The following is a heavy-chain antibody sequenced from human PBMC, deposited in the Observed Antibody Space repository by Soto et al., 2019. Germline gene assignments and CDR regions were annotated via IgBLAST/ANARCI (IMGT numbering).Heavy chain of an antibody. CDR3: ARGEAGVAGRLDC. V-gene: IGHV4-31*03. Sequence: QVQLQQSGPGLVKPSQTLSLTCTVSDASISTATFYWIRQLPGEALEWIGYIYYSGSAYYNSSLRSRATLSLDTSKSEFSLTLTSLTAADTAVYYCARGEAGVAGRLDCWGQGTLVTVSS. CDR2: IYYSGSA. J-gene: IGHJ4*02. D-gene: IGHD6-19*01. CDR1: DASISTATFY.